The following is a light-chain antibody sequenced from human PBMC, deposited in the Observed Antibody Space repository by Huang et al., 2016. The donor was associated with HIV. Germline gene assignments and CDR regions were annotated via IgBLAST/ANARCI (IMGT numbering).Light chain of an antibody. CDR2: DAS. Sequence: ETVLTQSPATLSLSPGERATLSCRASQSVNSYLAWYQQKPGQTPRLLIYDASNRATGSPARFRGSGSGTDFTLTISSLEPEDFAVYYCQQRKYWPPITFGQGTRLEIK. CDR1: QSVNSY. CDR3: QQRKYWPPIT. J-gene: IGKJ5*01. V-gene: IGKV3-11*01.